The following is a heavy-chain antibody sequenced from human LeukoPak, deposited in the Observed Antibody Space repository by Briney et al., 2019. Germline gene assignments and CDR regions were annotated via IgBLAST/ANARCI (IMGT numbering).Heavy chain of an antibody. D-gene: IGHD2-15*01. CDR3: ARVARTERYCSGGSCSYYFDY. Sequence: PGGSLRLSCAAAGFTFSDYYMSWIRQAPGKGLEWVSYISSSSSYTNYADSVKGRFTISRDNAKNSLYLQMNSLRAEDTAVYYCARVARTERYCSGGSCSYYFDYWGQGTLVTVSS. V-gene: IGHV3-11*05. CDR1: GFTFSDYY. CDR2: ISSSSSYT. J-gene: IGHJ4*02.